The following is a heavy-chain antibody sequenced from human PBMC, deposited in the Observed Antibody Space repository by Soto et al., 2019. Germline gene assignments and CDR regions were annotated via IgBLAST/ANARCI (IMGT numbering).Heavy chain of an antibody. CDR2: IYTSGST. V-gene: IGHV4-4*07. CDR1: GGSISSYY. D-gene: IGHD3-22*01. CDR3: ARASYYYDSSGYPYMGGWFDP. J-gene: IGHJ5*02. Sequence: LSLTCTVSGGSISSYYWSWIRQPAGKGLEWIGRIYTSGSTNYNPSLKSRVTMSVDTSKNQFSLKLSSVTAADTAVYYCARASYYYDSSGYPYMGGWFDPWGQGTLVTVSS.